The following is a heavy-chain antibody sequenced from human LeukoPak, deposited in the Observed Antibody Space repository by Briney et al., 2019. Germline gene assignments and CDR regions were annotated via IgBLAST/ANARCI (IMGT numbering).Heavy chain of an antibody. CDR2: ISPYNVDT. Sequence: AAVKVSCKASGYTFTGYVISWVRQAPGQGLEWMGWISPYNVDTNYAQKLQGRVTVTMATSTTTVYMELGSLASDDTAMYYCARRPGYDRRLSSLDLWGQGPLVTVSS. D-gene: IGHD5-12*01. CDR3: ARRPGYDRRLSSLDL. CDR1: GYTFTGYV. V-gene: IGHV1-18*01. J-gene: IGHJ1*01.